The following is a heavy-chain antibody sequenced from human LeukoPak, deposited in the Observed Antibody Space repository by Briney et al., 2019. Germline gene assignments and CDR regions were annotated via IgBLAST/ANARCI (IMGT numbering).Heavy chain of an antibody. CDR3: ARALLPKWGIAARAPEYYFDY. J-gene: IGHJ4*02. D-gene: IGHD6-6*01. Sequence: SETLSLTCTVSGGSISSYYWSWIRQPPGKGLERIGYIYYSGSTNYNPSLKSRVTLSVDKSKNQFSLKLSSVPAADTAVYYCARALLPKWGIAARAPEYYFDYWGQGTLVTVSS. V-gene: IGHV4-59*01. CDR2: IYYSGST. CDR1: GGSISSYY.